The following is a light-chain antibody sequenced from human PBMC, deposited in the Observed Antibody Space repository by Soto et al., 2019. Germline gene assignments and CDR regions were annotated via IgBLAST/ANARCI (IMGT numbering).Light chain of an antibody. V-gene: IGKV1-39*01. CDR2: TAS. Sequence: DIQMTQSPSSLSASVGDRVTITCWASQSISSYLNWYQQKPGKAPKLLIYTASRLQSGVPSRFSRSGSGTDFTRTISSLQPEDLATDYFQLSYSTPRTFGGGIKGAMK. J-gene: IGKJ4*01. CDR1: QSISSY. CDR3: QLSYSTPRT.